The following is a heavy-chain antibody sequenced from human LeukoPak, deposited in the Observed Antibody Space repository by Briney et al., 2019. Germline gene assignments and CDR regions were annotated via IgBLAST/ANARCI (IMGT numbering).Heavy chain of an antibody. Sequence: GGSLTLSCAASGFTFSTYWMHWVRQAPGKGLVWVSRVDYDGINTYYADSVKGRFTNSRDNAKNTMYLQMTSLRVEDTAVYYCGSPEITGPLVRPAWGQGTLVTVFS. J-gene: IGHJ4*02. CDR3: GSPEITGPLVRPA. V-gene: IGHV3-74*01. CDR1: GFTFSTYW. D-gene: IGHD1-14*01. CDR2: VDYDGINT.